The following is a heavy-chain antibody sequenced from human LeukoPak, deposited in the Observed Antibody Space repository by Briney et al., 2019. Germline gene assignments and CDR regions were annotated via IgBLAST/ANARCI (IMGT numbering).Heavy chain of an antibody. CDR2: ISAYNGNT. CDR1: GYTFTSYG. V-gene: IGHV1-18*01. CDR3: ARGRYYGSGSYYVGP. J-gene: IGHJ5*02. D-gene: IGHD3-10*01. Sequence: VASVTVSFKASGYTFTSYGISWVRQAPGQGLEGMGWISAYNGNTNYAQKLQGRVTMTTDTSTSTAYMELRSLRSDDTAVYYCARGRYYGSGSYYVGPWGQGTLVTVSS.